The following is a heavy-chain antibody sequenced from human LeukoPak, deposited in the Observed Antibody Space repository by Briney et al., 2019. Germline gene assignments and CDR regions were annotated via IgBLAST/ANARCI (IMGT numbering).Heavy chain of an antibody. J-gene: IGHJ4*02. CDR3: ARHRGLWLHREHYSFDY. CDR2: INHSGST. CDR1: GGSFSGYY. V-gene: IGHV4-34*01. D-gene: IGHD5-18*01. Sequence: SETLSLTCAVYGGSFSGYYWSWIRQPPGKGLEWIGEINHSGSTNYNPSLKSRVTISVDTSKNQFSLKLSSVTAADTAVYYCARHRGLWLHREHYSFDYWGQGTLVTVSS.